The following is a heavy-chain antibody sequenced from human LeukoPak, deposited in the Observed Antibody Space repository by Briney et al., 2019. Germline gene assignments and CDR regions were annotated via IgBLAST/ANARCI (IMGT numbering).Heavy chain of an antibody. Sequence: GGSLRLSCAASGFTFSSHAMSWVRQAPGKGLEWVSAISGSGGSTYYADSVKGRFTISRDNSKNTLYLQMNSLRAEDTAVYYCAKDRSRVGATTAFDIWGQGTMVTVSS. CDR3: AKDRSRVGATTAFDI. V-gene: IGHV3-23*01. CDR1: GFTFSSHA. J-gene: IGHJ3*02. CDR2: ISGSGGST. D-gene: IGHD1-26*01.